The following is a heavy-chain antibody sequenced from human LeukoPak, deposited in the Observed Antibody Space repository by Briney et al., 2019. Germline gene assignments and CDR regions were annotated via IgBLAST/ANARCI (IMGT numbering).Heavy chain of an antibody. Sequence: PGGSLRVSCSASGFSFNIYAMGWVRQAPGKGLQWVSTISAGGDGTYYTGSVKGRFTISRDNSKNTVSLQMNSLRAEDTAIYYCGQNWNFDSWGQGTLVTVSS. V-gene: IGHV3-23*01. CDR1: GFSFNIYA. J-gene: IGHJ4*02. D-gene: IGHD1-1*01. CDR3: GQNWNFDS. CDR2: ISAGGDGT.